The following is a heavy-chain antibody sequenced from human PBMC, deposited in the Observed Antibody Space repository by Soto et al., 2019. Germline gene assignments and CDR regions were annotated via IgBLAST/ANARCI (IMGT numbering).Heavy chain of an antibody. V-gene: IGHV1-46*01. CDR3: AIIIGYDRYFDF. CDR2: INPSGGST. J-gene: IGHJ4*02. CDR1: GYTFTSYY. D-gene: IGHD5-12*01. Sequence: QVQLVQSGAEVKKPGASVKVSCKASGYTFTSYYMHWVRQAPGQGLEWMGIINPSGGSTSYAQKFQGRVTMNRDTPTRTVYMELSSLRSEDTAVYYCAIIIGYDRYFDFWGQGTLVTVSS.